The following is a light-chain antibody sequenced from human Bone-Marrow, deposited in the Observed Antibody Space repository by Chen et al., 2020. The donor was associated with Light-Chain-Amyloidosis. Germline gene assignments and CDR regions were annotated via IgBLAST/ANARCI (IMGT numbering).Light chain of an antibody. Sequence: QLVVTQSPSASASLGASVKLTCTLSSGHSNYDVAWHQQQPEKGPRYLMKLNSDGSHNKGDGIPDRFSGSSSGAERYLTISSLQSEDEADYFCQTWGTGIQVFGGGTKLTVL. V-gene: IGLV4-69*01. CDR2: LNSDGSH. CDR1: SGHSNYD. CDR3: QTWGTGIQV. J-gene: IGLJ3*02.